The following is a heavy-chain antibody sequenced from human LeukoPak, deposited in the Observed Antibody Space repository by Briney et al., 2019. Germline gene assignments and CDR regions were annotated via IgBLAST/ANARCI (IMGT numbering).Heavy chain of an antibody. V-gene: IGHV3-21*01. Sequence: PGGSLRLSCAASGFTFSSYSMNWVRQAPGKGLEWVSFISSSSSYIYYADSMKGRFTISRDNAKNSLYLQMNSLRAEDTALYYCARRGYYDYSGFDYWGQGTLVTVSS. CDR2: ISSSSSYI. CDR1: GFTFSSYS. CDR3: ARRGYYDYSGFDY. J-gene: IGHJ4*02. D-gene: IGHD3-22*01.